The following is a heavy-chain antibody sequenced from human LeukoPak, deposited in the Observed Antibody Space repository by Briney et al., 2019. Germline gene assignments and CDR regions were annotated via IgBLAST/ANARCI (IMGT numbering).Heavy chain of an antibody. J-gene: IGHJ4*02. CDR1: GFTFSSYA. D-gene: IGHD1-1*01. V-gene: IGHV3-23*01. Sequence: QTGGSLRLSCVASGFTFSSYAMTWVRQAPGKGLEWVALITHTGGDSYYADSVKGRFAISRDNSKNTLYLEMNDLRAEDTALYFCGKDKTTYNWWEVIESWGQGALVTVSS. CDR3: GKDKTTYNWWEVIES. CDR2: ITHTGGDS.